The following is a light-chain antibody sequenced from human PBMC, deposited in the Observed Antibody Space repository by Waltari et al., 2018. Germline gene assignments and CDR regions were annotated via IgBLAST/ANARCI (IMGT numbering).Light chain of an antibody. Sequence: NFMLTQPHSVSESPGKTVTISCTGSSGSIASNYVQWYQQRPGRAPTPVIYEDNQRPSGVPDRFSGSIDSSSNSASLTISGLKTEDEADYYCQSYDSSKWVFGGGTKLTVL. CDR3: QSYDSSKWV. J-gene: IGLJ3*02. V-gene: IGLV6-57*02. CDR2: EDN. CDR1: SGSIASNY.